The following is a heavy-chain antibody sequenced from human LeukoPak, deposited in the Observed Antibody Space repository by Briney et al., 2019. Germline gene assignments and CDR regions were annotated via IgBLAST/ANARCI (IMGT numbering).Heavy chain of an antibody. Sequence: SETLSLTCTVPGGSVSSGSYYWNWIRQPPGKGLEWIGYISYSGSTNYNPSVKSRVTISVDTSKNQFSLKLSSVTAADTAVYYCARESPYYGSGSRDNWFDPWGQGTLVTVSS. D-gene: IGHD3-10*01. V-gene: IGHV4-61*01. CDR3: ARESPYYGSGSRDNWFDP. CDR2: ISYSGST. J-gene: IGHJ5*02. CDR1: GGSVSSGSYY.